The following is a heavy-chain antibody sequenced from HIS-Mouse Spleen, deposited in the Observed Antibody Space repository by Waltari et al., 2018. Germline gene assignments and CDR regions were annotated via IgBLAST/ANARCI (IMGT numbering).Heavy chain of an antibody. CDR3: AREIPYSSSWYDWYFDL. D-gene: IGHD6-13*01. Sequence: QLQLQESRPGLVKPSETLSLPCTVSGGLISSSSYYWGWFRQPPGKGLEWIGSIYYSGSTYYNPSLKSRVTISVDTSKNQFSLKLSSVTAADTAVYYCAREIPYSSSWYDWYFDLWGRGTLVTVSS. CDR2: IYYSGST. V-gene: IGHV4-39*07. J-gene: IGHJ2*01. CDR1: GGLISSSSYY.